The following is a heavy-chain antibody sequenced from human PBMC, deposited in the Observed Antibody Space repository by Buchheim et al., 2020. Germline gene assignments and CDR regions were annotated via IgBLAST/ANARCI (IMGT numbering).Heavy chain of an antibody. Sequence: EVQLSESGGGLVQPGGSLRLSCAASGLTFRNYAMTWVRQAPGKGLEWVSAISSSGGSTYYTDSVKGRFTISRDHSKNTLYLQMSSLRVDDTAIYYCVKNMGEYFDYWGQGAL. CDR3: VKNMGEYFDY. CDR1: GLTFRNYA. CDR2: ISSSGGST. J-gene: IGHJ4*02. V-gene: IGHV3-23*01. D-gene: IGHD3-16*01.